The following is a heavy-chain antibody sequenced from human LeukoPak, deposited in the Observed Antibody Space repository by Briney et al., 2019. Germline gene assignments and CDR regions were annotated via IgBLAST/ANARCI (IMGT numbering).Heavy chain of an antibody. D-gene: IGHD3-10*01. CDR2: IYNNEST. Sequence: PSETLSLTCTVSGYSISSGHYWSWIRQPPGKGLEWIGYIYNNESTNYNPSLRSRVTISVGTSENQFSLKLTSVTAADTAVYYCARGTRGPLVRRITIFDYWGQGTLVTVSS. CDR3: ARGTRGPLVRRITIFDY. V-gene: IGHV4-61*01. J-gene: IGHJ4*02. CDR1: GYSISSGHY.